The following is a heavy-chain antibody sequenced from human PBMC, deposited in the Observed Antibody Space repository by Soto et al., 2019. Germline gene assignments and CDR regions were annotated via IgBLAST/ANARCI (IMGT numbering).Heavy chain of an antibody. CDR2: IIPIFGTA. CDR3: AREAGNDSSGYYYGKSFDY. CDR1: GGTFSSYA. D-gene: IGHD3-22*01. Sequence: SVKVSCKASGGTFSSYAISWVRQAPGQGLEWMGGIIPIFGTANYAQKFQGRVTITADESTSTAYMELSSLRSEDTAVYYCAREAGNDSSGYYYGKSFDYWGQGTLVTVSS. J-gene: IGHJ4*02. V-gene: IGHV1-69*13.